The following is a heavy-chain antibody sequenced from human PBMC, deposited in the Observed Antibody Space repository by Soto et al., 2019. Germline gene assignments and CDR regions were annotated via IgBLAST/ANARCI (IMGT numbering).Heavy chain of an antibody. CDR3: VKKRSYDRTNYDHFDY. D-gene: IGHD3-22*01. CDR2: ISANGRGT. CDR1: GFSFITYP. J-gene: IGHJ4*02. V-gene: IGHV3-23*01. Sequence: PGGSLRLSCAPSGFSFITYPMSWVRQAPGKGLEWVTAISANGRGTSYADSVKGRFTILRDNSKNTLFLQMNSLRVDDTAVYFCVKKRSYDRTNYDHFDYWGQGTLVTVSS.